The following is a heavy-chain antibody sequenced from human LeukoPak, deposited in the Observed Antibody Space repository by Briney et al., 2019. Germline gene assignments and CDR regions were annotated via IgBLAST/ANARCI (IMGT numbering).Heavy chain of an antibody. D-gene: IGHD6-19*01. J-gene: IGHJ4*02. Sequence: SETLSLTCAVYGGSFSGYYWSWIRRPPGKGLGWIGEINHSGSTNYNPSLKSRVTISVDTSKNQFSLKLSSVTAADTAVYYCARGGQWHPFDYWGQGTLVTVSS. CDR3: ARGGQWHPFDY. V-gene: IGHV4-34*01. CDR2: INHSGST. CDR1: GGSFSGYY.